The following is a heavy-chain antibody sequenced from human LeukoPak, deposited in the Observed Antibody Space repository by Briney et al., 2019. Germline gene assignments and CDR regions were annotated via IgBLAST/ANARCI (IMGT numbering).Heavy chain of an antibody. J-gene: IGHJ3*02. V-gene: IGHV1-69*05. CDR3: ARDRCSGGSCYPKPKQTPDAFDI. CDR2: IIPIFGTA. Sequence: SVKVSCKASGGTFSSYAISWVRQAPGQGLEWMGRIIPIFGTANCAQKFQGRVTITTDESTSTAYMELSSLRSEDTAVYYCARDRCSGGSCYPKPKQTPDAFDIWGQGTMVTVSS. CDR1: GGTFSSYA. D-gene: IGHD2-15*01.